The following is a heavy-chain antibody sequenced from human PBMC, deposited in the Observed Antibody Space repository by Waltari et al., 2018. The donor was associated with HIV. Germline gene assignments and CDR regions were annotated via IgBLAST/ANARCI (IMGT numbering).Heavy chain of an antibody. CDR2: INPNSGGI. CDR1: GYTFTGYY. J-gene: IGHJ4*02. Sequence: QVQLVQSGAEVKKPGASVKVSCKASGYTFTGYYLPCVRQAPGQGLEWMGWINPNSGGINYAQKFQGRVTMTRDTSISTAYMELSRLRSDDTAVYYCARPWDYYDSSGYPFDYWGQGTLVTVSS. CDR3: ARPWDYYDSSGYPFDY. D-gene: IGHD3-22*01. V-gene: IGHV1-2*02.